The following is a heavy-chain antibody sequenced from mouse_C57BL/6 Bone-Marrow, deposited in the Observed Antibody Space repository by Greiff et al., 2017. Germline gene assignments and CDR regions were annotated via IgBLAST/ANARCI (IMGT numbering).Heavy chain of an antibody. CDR3: ARLITTVVAPQWYFDV. D-gene: IGHD1-1*01. CDR1: GFTFSDYY. CDR2: ISNGGGST. V-gene: IGHV5-12*01. J-gene: IGHJ1*03. Sequence: DVKLVESGGGLVQPGGSLKLSCAASGFTFSDYYMYWVRQTPEKRLEWVAYISNGGGSTYYPDTVKGRFTISRDNAKNTLYLQMSRLKSEDTAMYYCARLITTVVAPQWYFDVWGTGTTVTVSS.